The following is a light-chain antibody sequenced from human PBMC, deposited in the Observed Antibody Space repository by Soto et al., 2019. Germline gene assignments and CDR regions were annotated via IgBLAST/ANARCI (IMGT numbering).Light chain of an antibody. V-gene: IGLV1-51*01. Sequence: QSVLTQPPSLSAAPGQKVTISCSGARSNIGKDFVSWYQHLPGRAPKLLLYDNNQRPSWIPAGLSCCKSGTSATLGITGRQPGDEADYYCATWDNGLVTGEVVFGGGTKLTVL. CDR2: DNN. J-gene: IGLJ2*01. CDR3: ATWDNGLVTGEVV. CDR1: RSNIGKDF.